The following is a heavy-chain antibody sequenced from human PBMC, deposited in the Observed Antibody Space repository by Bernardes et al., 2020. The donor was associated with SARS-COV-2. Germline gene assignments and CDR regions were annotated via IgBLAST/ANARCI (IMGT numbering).Heavy chain of an antibody. D-gene: IGHD1-1*01. CDR2: IKHDGSAT. CDR3: AGHGTWKFAY. J-gene: IGHJ4*02. CDR1: GFTFSNSW. V-gene: IGHV3-7*02. Sequence: GGSLRLSCAASGFTFSNSWMGWVRQAPGKGLDWLANIKHDGSATYYVDSVKGRFTISRDNAKNSLYLQMNSLRAEATAVDYCAGHGTWKFAYWGQGTLVTVSS.